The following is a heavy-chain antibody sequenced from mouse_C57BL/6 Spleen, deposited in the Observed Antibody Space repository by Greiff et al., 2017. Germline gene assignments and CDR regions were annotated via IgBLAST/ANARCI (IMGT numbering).Heavy chain of an antibody. CDR2: IHPNSGST. J-gene: IGHJ4*01. V-gene: IGHV1-64*01. CDR3: ARWGAGYAMDY. CDR1: GYTFTSYW. Sequence: VQLQQPGASVKLSCKASGYTFTSYWMHWVKQRPGQGLEWIGMIHPNSGSTNYNEKFKSKATLTVDKSSSTAYMQLSSLTSEDSAVYYCARWGAGYAMDYWGQLTSVTVSS.